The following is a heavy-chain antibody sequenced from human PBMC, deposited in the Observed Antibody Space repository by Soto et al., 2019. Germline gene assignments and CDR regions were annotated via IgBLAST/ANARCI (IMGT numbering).Heavy chain of an antibody. CDR2: IYSGGST. CDR1: GFTVSTKY. D-gene: IGHD3-16*01. J-gene: IGHJ4*02. CDR3: ARDPWGADY. V-gene: IGHV3-66*01. Sequence: EVQLVESGGGLVQPGGSLRLSCAASGFTVSTKYMSWVRQAPGKGLEWVSVIYSGGSTFYADSVRGRFTISRDNSKNTVNFQMNRLGGEDTAVYYWARDPWGADYWGQGTLVTVSS.